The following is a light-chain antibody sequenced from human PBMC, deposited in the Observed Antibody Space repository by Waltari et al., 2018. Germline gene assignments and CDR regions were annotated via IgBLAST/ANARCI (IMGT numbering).Light chain of an antibody. V-gene: IGLV1-44*01. Sequence: QSVLTQPPSASGTPGQRVTTSRPGCNPNIGSNPVNWYQQLPGTAPKLLIYNNSQRPSGVPDRFSGSNSGTSASLAISGLQSEDEGAYYCAAWDDSLNGFYVFGTGTKVTVL. CDR1: NPNIGSNP. CDR3: AAWDDSLNGFYV. CDR2: NNS. J-gene: IGLJ1*01.